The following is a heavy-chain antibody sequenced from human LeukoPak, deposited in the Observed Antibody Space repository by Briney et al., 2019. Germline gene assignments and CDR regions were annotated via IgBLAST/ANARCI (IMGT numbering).Heavy chain of an antibody. CDR1: GFTFSSYA. J-gene: IGHJ5*02. V-gene: IGHV3-23*01. D-gene: IGHD3-10*01. CDR2: ISGSGGST. Sequence: GSLRLSCAASGFTFSSYAMSWVRQAPGKGLEWVPAISGSGGSTYYADSVKGRFTISRDNSKNTLYLQMNSLRAEDTAVYYCARYGSGSSVNWFDPWGQGTLVTVSS. CDR3: ARYGSGSSVNWFDP.